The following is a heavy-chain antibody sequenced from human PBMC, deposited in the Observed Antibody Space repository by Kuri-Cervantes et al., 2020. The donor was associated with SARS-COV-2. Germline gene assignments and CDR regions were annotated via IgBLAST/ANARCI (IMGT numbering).Heavy chain of an antibody. CDR3: ALRYCSSTSCRDQGYFQH. Sequence: GGSLRLSCAASGFTFSSYAMHWVRQAPGKGLEYVSAISSNGSSTYYANSVKGRFTISRDNSKNTLYLQMNSLRAEDTAVYYCALRYCSSTSCRDQGYFQHWGQGTLVTVSS. CDR2: ISSNGSST. J-gene: IGHJ1*01. CDR1: GFTFSSYA. D-gene: IGHD2-2*01. V-gene: IGHV3-64*01.